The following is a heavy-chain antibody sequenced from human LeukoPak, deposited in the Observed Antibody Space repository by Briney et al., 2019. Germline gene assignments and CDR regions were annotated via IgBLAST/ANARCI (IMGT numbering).Heavy chain of an antibody. CDR2: IYHSGST. CDR3: ARDPGGLLLWFGEPPDY. J-gene: IGHJ4*02. CDR1: GYSISSGYY. D-gene: IGHD3-10*01. V-gene: IGHV4-38-2*02. Sequence: SETLSLTCTVSGYSISSGYYWGWIRQPPGKGLEWIGSIYHSGSTYYNPSLKSRVTISVDTSKNQFSLKLSSVTAADTAVYYCARDPGGLLLWFGEPPDYWGQGTLVTVSS.